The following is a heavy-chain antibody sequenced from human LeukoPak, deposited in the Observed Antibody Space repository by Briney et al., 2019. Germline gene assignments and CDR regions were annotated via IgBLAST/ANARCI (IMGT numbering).Heavy chain of an antibody. D-gene: IGHD5-24*01. J-gene: IGHJ4*02. CDR1: GFSFSSYH. CDR2: IFPDGHQE. Sequence: GGSLRLSCVASGFSFSSYHMSWVRQAPGKGLGCVAHIFPDGHQESCDASVRGRFTVSRDNAKNSVFLQMNSLRVEDTAIYYCARWRWQQSEFDLWGQGALVTVSS. V-gene: IGHV3-7*01. CDR3: ARWRWQQSEFDL.